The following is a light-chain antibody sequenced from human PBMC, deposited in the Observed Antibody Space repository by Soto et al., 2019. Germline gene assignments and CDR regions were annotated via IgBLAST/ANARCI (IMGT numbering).Light chain of an antibody. V-gene: IGKV3-15*01. Sequence: EIVLTQSPSTLSLSPGAMGTLSCRASQSVSSNYLAWYQQKPGQAPRLLIYGASTRAAGIPARFSGSGSGTEFTLTISNLQSEDFAVFYCQQYNNWPPITFGQGTRLEI. CDR3: QQYNNWPPIT. CDR1: QSVSSN. CDR2: GAS. J-gene: IGKJ5*01.